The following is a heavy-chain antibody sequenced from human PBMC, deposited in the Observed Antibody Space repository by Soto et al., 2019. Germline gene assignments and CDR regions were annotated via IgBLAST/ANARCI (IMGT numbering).Heavy chain of an antibody. CDR1: GFTFSSSA. CDR3: ATDRPRRTSGYFFDY. D-gene: IGHD1-1*01. V-gene: IGHV1-58*01. CDR2: IDVGSANA. J-gene: IGHJ4*02. Sequence: ASVKVSCKTSGFTFSSSAVHWVRQARGHRLQWIGWIDVGSANANYAHMLQERVTISRDMSTSTAYMELSSLRPEDTAVYYCATDRPRRTSGYFFDYWGQGTPVTVSS.